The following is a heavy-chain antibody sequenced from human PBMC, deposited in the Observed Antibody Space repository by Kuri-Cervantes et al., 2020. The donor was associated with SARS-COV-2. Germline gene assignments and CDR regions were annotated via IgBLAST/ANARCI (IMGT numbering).Heavy chain of an antibody. CDR3: ARDRGSSGWSWVYYYYGMDV. CDR2: ISAYNGNT. Sequence: ASVKVSCKASGGTFSSYASSWVRQVPGQGLEWRGWISAYNGNTNYAQKLQGRVTMTTDTSTSTAYMELRSLRSDDTAVYYCARDRGSSGWSWVYYYYGMDVWGQGTTVTVSS. J-gene: IGHJ6*02. V-gene: IGHV1-18*01. CDR1: GGTFSSYA. D-gene: IGHD6-19*01.